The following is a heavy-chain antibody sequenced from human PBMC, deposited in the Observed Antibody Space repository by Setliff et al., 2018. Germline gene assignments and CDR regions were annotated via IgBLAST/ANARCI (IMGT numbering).Heavy chain of an antibody. CDR1: GGSISSYY. CDR2: IYTSGST. J-gene: IGHJ5*02. Sequence: SETLSLTCTVSGGSISSYYWSWIRQPAGKGLEWIGRIYTSGSTNYNPSLKSRVTMSVATSKNQFSLKLSSVTAADTAVYYCARSYYNFWSGYYRVNWFDPWGQGTLVTVSS. V-gene: IGHV4-4*07. D-gene: IGHD3-3*01. CDR3: ARSYYNFWSGYYRVNWFDP.